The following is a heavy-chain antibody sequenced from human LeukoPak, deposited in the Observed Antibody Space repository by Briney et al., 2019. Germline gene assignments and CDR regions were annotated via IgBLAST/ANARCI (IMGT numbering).Heavy chain of an antibody. CDR3: ARNRGGAYFIY. D-gene: IGHD2-15*01. CDR2: INPNSGGT. Sequence: ASVKVSCKASGYTFTAYYMHCVRQAPRQGLEWMGWINPNSGGTNYAQKFQGRVTMTRDTSISTAYMELSSLTSDDTAVYFCARNRGGAYFIYWGQGTLVTVSS. J-gene: IGHJ4*02. CDR1: GYTFTAYY. V-gene: IGHV1-2*02.